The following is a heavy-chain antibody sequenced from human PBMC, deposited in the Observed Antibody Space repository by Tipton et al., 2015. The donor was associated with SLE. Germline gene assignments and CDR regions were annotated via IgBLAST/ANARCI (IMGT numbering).Heavy chain of an antibody. V-gene: IGHV4-39*02. D-gene: IGHD6-19*01. CDR2: IYYSGST. J-gene: IGHJ3*01. CDR3: AREKENTGWFWLNAFDV. Sequence: TLSLTCTVSGGSISSSSYYWGWIRQPPGKGLEWIGSIYYSGSTYYNPSLKSRVTISVDTSKNQFSLKLSSVTAADTAIYYCAREKENTGWFWLNAFDVWGRGTLVTVST. CDR1: GGSISSSSYY.